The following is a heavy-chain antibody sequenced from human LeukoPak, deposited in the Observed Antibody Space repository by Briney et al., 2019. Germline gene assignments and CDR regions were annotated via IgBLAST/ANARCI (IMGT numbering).Heavy chain of an antibody. CDR1: GFTFSSYA. J-gene: IGHJ4*02. V-gene: IGHV3-23*01. Sequence: PGGSLRLSCAASGFTFSSYAMSWVRQAPGKGLEWVSAISGSGGSTYYADSVKGRFTISRDNSKNTLYLQMNSLRAEDTAVYYCAKPLRYFDWLSAGHLTTPEDYWGQGTLVTVSS. CDR2: ISGSGGST. D-gene: IGHD3-9*01. CDR3: AKPLRYFDWLSAGHLTTPEDY.